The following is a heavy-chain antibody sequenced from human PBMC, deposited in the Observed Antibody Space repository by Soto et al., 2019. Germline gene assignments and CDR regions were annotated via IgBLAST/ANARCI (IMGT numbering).Heavy chain of an antibody. CDR1: GYTFTSYA. D-gene: IGHD2-21*02. J-gene: IGHJ4*02. CDR2: INAGNGNT. Sequence: QVQLVQSGAEEKKPGASVKVSCKASGYTFTSYAMHWVRQAPGQRLEWMGWINAGNGNTKYSQKFQGRVTITRDTSASTASMELSRLRSEATAVYYCARSIVVVTALDYWGQGTLVTVSS. CDR3: ARSIVVVTALDY. V-gene: IGHV1-3*05.